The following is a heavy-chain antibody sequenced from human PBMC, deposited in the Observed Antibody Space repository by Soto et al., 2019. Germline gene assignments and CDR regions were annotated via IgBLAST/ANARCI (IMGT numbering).Heavy chain of an antibody. J-gene: IGHJ6*02. CDR3: AGSLPPYYYGSGSYSYYYGMDV. D-gene: IGHD3-10*01. V-gene: IGHV4-4*02. Sequence: SETLSLTCAVSGGSISSSNWWSWVRQPPGKGLEWIGEIYHSGSTNYNPSLKSRVTISVDKSKNQFSLKLSSLTAADTAVYYSAGSLPPYYYGSGSYSYYYGMDVWGQGTTLTVSS. CDR2: IYHSGST. CDR1: GGSISSSNW.